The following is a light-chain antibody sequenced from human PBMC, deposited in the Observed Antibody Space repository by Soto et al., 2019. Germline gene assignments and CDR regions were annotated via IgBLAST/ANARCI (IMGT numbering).Light chain of an antibody. CDR1: QSVSTN. CDR3: QQYNNWPPLT. Sequence: ETVMTESPATVSVSPGERVTLSCRASQSVSTNLAWYQQKPAQAPRLLIYGASSRATGIPARFSGSGSGTEFTLTISSLQSADFAVYYCQQYNNWPPLTFGGGTKVDIK. V-gene: IGKV3-15*01. J-gene: IGKJ4*01. CDR2: GAS.